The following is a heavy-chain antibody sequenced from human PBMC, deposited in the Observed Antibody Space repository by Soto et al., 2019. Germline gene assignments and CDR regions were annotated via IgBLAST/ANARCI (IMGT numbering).Heavy chain of an antibody. J-gene: IGHJ6*02. D-gene: IGHD1-26*01. CDR3: AKVSLGATTITDYYYYGLDV. V-gene: IGHV3-23*01. CDR1: GFTFSSYA. Sequence: XASLGLSCAASGFTFSSYAMSWVRQAAGKGLEWVSAISGGGGSTYYADSVKGRVTISRDNSKNTLYVQMNSLRAEDTAVYYCAKVSLGATTITDYYYYGLDVWGQGTTVTVSS. CDR2: ISGGGGST.